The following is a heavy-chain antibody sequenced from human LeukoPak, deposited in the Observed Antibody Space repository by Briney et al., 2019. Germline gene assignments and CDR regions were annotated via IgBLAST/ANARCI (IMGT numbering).Heavy chain of an antibody. J-gene: IGHJ4*02. Sequence: ASVKVSCKASGYSFNDYYIHWVRQAPGQGLEWMGWFSPNSGGTNYAQNFQGRVTMTRDTSITTAYMELSGLTSDDTALYYCARNYGGTSKYFDYWGQGTLVTVSS. CDR1: GYSFNDYY. V-gene: IGHV1-2*02. CDR2: FSPNSGGT. CDR3: ARNYGGTSKYFDY. D-gene: IGHD4-23*01.